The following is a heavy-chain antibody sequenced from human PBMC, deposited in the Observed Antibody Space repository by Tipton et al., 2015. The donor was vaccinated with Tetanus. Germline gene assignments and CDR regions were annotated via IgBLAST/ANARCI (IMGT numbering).Heavy chain of an antibody. CDR2: IYYTGST. D-gene: IGHD3-10*01. J-gene: IGHJ5*02. CDR3: ARGIMVRGVSRFDP. V-gene: IGHV4-39*07. CDR1: GGSISSSTYY. Sequence: TLSLTCTVFGGSISSSTYYWGWIRQPPGKGLEWIGSIYYTGSTYYNPSLKSRVTISVDTSKNQFSLKLSSVTAADTAVYYCARGIMVRGVSRFDPWGQGTLVTVSS.